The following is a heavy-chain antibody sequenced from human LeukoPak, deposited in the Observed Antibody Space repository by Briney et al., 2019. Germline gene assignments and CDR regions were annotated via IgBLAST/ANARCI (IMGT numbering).Heavy chain of an antibody. J-gene: IGHJ4*02. CDR2: INPNSGDT. CDR1: GYIFTAYH. D-gene: IGHD3-10*01. Sequence: ASVKVSCQSSGYIFTAYHMHWVRQAPGQGLQWMGWINPNSGDTHYAENFPGRVTLTSDTSTNTAYMELTRLTSNDTAIYYYARWSGGGCFRFWGQGTPVTVSS. CDR3: ARWSGGGCFRF. V-gene: IGHV1-2*02.